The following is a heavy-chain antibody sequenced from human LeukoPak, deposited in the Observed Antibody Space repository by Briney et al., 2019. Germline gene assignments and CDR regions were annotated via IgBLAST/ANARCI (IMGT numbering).Heavy chain of an antibody. CDR2: IYWDDDK. J-gene: IGHJ4*02. CDR1: GFSLSTSGVG. CDR3: AHSLRIAVAGPPGVFDY. V-gene: IGHV2-5*02. D-gene: IGHD6-19*01. Sequence: SGPTLVNPTQTLTLTCTFSGFSLSTSGVGVGWIRQPPGKALEWLALIYWDDDKRYSPSLKSRLTTTKDTSKNQVVLTMTNLDPVDTATYYCAHSLRIAVAGPPGVFDYWGQGTLVTVSS.